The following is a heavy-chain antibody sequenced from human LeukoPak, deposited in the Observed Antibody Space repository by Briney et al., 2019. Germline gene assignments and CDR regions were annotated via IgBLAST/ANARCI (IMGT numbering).Heavy chain of an antibody. V-gene: IGHV4-59*01. J-gene: IGHJ4*02. CDR3: AKDHGSYYFDSDY. Sequence: SETLSLTCTVSGGSISSYYWSWIRQPPGKGLEWIGYIYYSGSTNYNPSLKSRVTISVDTSKNQFSLKLSSVTAADTAVYYCAKDHGSYYFDSDYWGQGTLVTVSS. D-gene: IGHD1-26*01. CDR2: IYYSGST. CDR1: GGSISSYY.